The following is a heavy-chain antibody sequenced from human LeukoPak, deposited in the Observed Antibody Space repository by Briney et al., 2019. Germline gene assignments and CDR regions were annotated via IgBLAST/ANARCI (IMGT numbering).Heavy chain of an antibody. CDR1: GFTVSSNY. V-gene: IGHV3-53*01. J-gene: IGHJ3*02. Sequence: WGSLRLSCAASGFTVSSNYMSWVRQAPGKGLEWVSVIYSGGSTYYADSVKGRFAISRDNSKNTLYLQMNSLRAEDTAVYYCARDSVPHDAFAIWGQGTMVTVSS. CDR3: ARDSVPHDAFAI. D-gene: IGHD1-1*01. CDR2: IYSGGST.